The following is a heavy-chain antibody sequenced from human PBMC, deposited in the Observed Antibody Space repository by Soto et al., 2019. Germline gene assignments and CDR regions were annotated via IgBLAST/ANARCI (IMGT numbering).Heavy chain of an antibody. CDR2: IIPIFGTA. D-gene: IGHD3-10*01. Sequence: GASVKVSCKASGGTFSSYAISWLRQAPGQGLEWMGGIIPIFGTANYAQKFQGRVTITADESTSTAYMELSSLRSEDTAVYYCARPYYYGSGSPPDYYGMDVWGQGTTVTVSS. CDR3: ARPYYYGSGSPPDYYGMDV. J-gene: IGHJ6*02. CDR1: GGTFSSYA. V-gene: IGHV1-69*13.